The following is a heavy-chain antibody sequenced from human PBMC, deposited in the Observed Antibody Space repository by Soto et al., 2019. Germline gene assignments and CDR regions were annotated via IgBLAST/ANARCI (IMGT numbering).Heavy chain of an antibody. Sequence: SETLSLTCAVYGGSFSGYYWSWIRQPPGKGLEWIGEINHSGSTYYNPSLKSRVTISVDRSKNQFSLKLSSVTAADTAVYYCARDYYDSSGYYYDYWGQGTLVTVS. J-gene: IGHJ4*02. V-gene: IGHV4-34*01. CDR3: ARDYYDSSGYYYDY. CDR1: GGSFSGYY. CDR2: INHSGST. D-gene: IGHD3-22*01.